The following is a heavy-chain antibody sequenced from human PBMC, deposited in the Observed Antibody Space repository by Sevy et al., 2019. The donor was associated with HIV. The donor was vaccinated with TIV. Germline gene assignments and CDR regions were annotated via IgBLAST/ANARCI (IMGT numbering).Heavy chain of an antibody. V-gene: IGHV1-18*01. CDR1: GYTFTSYG. CDR3: ARAVGSSSWYSFDY. Sequence: ASVKVSCKASGYTFTSYGISWVRQAPGQGLEWMGWISAYNGNTNYAQKLQGRVTMTTDTSTSTAYMELRSLGSDDTAVYYCARAVGSSSWYSFDYWGQGTLVTVSS. D-gene: IGHD6-13*01. CDR2: ISAYNGNT. J-gene: IGHJ4*02.